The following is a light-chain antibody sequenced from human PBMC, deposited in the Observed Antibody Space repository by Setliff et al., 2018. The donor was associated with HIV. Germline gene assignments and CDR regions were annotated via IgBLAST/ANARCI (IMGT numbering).Light chain of an antibody. CDR2: DVT. CDR1: SSDVGFGY. CDR3: KSYTSSDTYV. V-gene: IGLV2-14*03. Sequence: QSALTQPASVSGSPGQSITISCAGTSSDVGFGYVSWYQQPPGKAPKLIIYDVTKRPSGVSDRFSGSQSGNAASLTISGLQAEDEGDYYCKSYTSSDTYVFGTGTKSPS. J-gene: IGLJ1*01.